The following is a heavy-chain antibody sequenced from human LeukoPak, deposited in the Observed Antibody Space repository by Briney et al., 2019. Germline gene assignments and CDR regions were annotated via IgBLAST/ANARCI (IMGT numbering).Heavy chain of an antibody. D-gene: IGHD3-22*01. J-gene: IGHJ5*02. CDR3: ARDRPNYYGSNGHYYQRNGDH. CDR2: ITSSGEST. V-gene: IGHV3-23*01. CDR1: EFSFSIYA. Sequence: PGGSLRLSCAASEFSFSIYAMIWVRQAPGKGLEWVSSITSSGESTYYAGSVKGRFTISRDNYKNTVYLQMNSLRAEDTAVYYCARDRPNYYGSNGHYYQRNGDHWGQGTLVTVSS.